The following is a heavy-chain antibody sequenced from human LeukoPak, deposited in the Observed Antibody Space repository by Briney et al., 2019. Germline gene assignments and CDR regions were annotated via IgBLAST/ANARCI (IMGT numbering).Heavy chain of an antibody. J-gene: IGHJ4*02. CDR2: IWYDGSNE. V-gene: IGHV3-33*08. D-gene: IGHD6-13*01. CDR3: ARTYSSSWFDY. Sequence: GGSLTLSCPASEFTFSLYAMSWVRHAPGKGLGGMAVIWYDGSNEYYADYVKGRFTITTDTSKNTLYMQMNSLRADDTAVYYCARTYSSSWFDYWGQGTLVTVSS. CDR1: EFTFSLYA.